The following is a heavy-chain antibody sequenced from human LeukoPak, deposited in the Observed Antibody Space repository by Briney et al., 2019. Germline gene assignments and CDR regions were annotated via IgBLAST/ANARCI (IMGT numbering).Heavy chain of an antibody. CDR2: ISSNGGST. CDR1: GFTFSSYA. CDR3: VNNLLWFGELLSAFDI. D-gene: IGHD3-10*01. Sequence: PGGSLRLSCSASGFTFSSYAMHWVRQAPGKGLEYVSAISSNGGSTYYADSVKGRFTISRDNSKNTLYLQMSSLRAEDTAVYYCVNNLLWFGELLSAFDIWGQGTMVTVSS. V-gene: IGHV3-64D*06. J-gene: IGHJ3*02.